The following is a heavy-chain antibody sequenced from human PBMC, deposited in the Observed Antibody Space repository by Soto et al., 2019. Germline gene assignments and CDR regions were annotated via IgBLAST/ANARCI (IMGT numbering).Heavy chain of an antibody. V-gene: IGHV4-59*01. CDR1: GGSISSYY. D-gene: IGHD5-18*01. CDR3: ARGGYSYGPAGAFDI. J-gene: IGHJ3*02. Sequence: QVQLQESGPGLVKPSETLSLTCTVSGGSISSYYWSWIRQPPGKGLEWIGYIYYSGSTNYNPSLMSRVTISVDPSKNHFPLKLSSVTAADTAVYYCARGGYSYGPAGAFDIWGQGTMVTVSA. CDR2: IYYSGST.